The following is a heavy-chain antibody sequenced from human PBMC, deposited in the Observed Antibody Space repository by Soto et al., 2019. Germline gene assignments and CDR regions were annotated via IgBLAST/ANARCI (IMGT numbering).Heavy chain of an antibody. J-gene: IGHJ5*02. V-gene: IGHV4-31*11. Sequence: QVQLQESGPGLVKPSQTLSLTCAVSGASISYDGYYWSWVRQHPGKGLEWIGCIYNSADTYYNPSHKRPLAISLDTSKSQFSLRVSSVTAADTAVYYCARRTATGGFDPWGQAILVTVSS. CDR2: IYNSADT. D-gene: IGHD3-10*01. CDR1: GASISYDGYY. CDR3: ARRTATGGFDP.